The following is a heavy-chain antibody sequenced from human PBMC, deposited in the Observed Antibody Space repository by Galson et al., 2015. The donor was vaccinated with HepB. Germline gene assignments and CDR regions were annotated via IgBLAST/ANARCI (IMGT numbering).Heavy chain of an antibody. CDR2: IYSGGST. CDR1: GFTVSSNY. CDR3: SRDFSSGSYRGGWFDP. J-gene: IGHJ5*02. D-gene: IGHD1-26*01. Sequence: SLRLSCAASGFTVSSNYMSWVRQAPGKGLEWVSVIYSGGSTYYADSVTGRFTISRDNSKNTLYLQMNSLRAEDTAVYYCSRDFSSGSYRGGWFDPWGQGTLVTVSS. V-gene: IGHV3-66*01.